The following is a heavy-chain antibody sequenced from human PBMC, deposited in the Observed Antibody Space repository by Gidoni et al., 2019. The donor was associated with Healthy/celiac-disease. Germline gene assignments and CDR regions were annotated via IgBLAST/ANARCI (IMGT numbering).Heavy chain of an antibody. CDR3: ANAAGFWSGSPYFDY. J-gene: IGHJ4*02. CDR1: GFTFSSYA. CDR2: ISGSGGST. Sequence: EVQLLESGGGLVQPGGSMRLSCAASGFTFSSYAMSWVRQAPGKGLEWVSAISGSGGSTYYADSVKGRFTISRDNSKNTLYLQMNSLRAEDTAVYYCANAAGFWSGSPYFDYWGQGTLVTVSS. V-gene: IGHV3-23*01. D-gene: IGHD3-3*01.